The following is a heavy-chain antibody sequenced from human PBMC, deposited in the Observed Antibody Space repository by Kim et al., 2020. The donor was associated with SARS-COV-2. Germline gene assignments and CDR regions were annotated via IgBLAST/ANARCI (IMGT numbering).Heavy chain of an antibody. CDR2: ISNDGSPK. CDR3: ARNRGSSSSYYYAMDV. Sequence: GGSLRLSCATSGFTFSSNTIHWVRQAPGKGLEWVALISNDGSPKYFADSVKGRFTISRVSSRNTLYLQMNSLRAEDTAVYYCARNRGSSSSYYYAMDVWGQGTTVTVSS. D-gene: IGHD6-13*01. CDR1: GFTFSSNT. J-gene: IGHJ6*02. V-gene: IGHV3-30-3*01.